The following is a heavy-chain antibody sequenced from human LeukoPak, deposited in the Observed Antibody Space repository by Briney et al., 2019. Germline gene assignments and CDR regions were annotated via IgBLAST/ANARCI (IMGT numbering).Heavy chain of an antibody. D-gene: IGHD6-13*01. J-gene: IGHJ4*02. Sequence: SVTLSLTFTVSGGSISSYYWSWLRQPRGKGRVWIGYIYYSGSTNYNPSLESRVTISVATSKNQFSLKLSSVTAADTAVYYCARGRQQLVRSDYWGQGTLVTVSS. V-gene: IGHV4-59*01. CDR1: GGSISSYY. CDR2: IYYSGST. CDR3: ARGRQQLVRSDY.